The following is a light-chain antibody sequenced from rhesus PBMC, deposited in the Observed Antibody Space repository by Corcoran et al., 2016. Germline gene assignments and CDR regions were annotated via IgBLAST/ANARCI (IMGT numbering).Light chain of an antibody. CDR3: QHGYGTPYS. J-gene: IGKJ2*01. V-gene: IGKV1-74*01. CDR2: KAS. Sequence: DNQMTQSPSSLSASVGDRVTSTCRASENVKNYLNWYQQKPGKAPKLLIYKASNLQSGVPSRFSGSGSGTAYTFPISSLQPEDVATYYCQHGYGTPYSFGQGTKVEIK. CDR1: ENVKNY.